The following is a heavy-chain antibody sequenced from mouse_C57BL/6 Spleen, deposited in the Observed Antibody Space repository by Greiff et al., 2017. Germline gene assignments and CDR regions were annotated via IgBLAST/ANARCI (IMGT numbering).Heavy chain of an antibody. CDR2: LNPNYGTT. CDR3: ARWDYYCSSYGYFDV. D-gene: IGHD1-1*01. CDR1: GYSFTDYN. Sequence: EVQLQQSGPELVKPGASVKISCKASGYSFTDYNMNWVKQSNGKSLEWIGVLNPNYGTTSYNQKFKGTATLTVAHSSSTAYMQHNSLTSEDSAVYYCARWDYYCSSYGYFDVWGTGTTVTVSS. V-gene: IGHV1-39*01. J-gene: IGHJ1*03.